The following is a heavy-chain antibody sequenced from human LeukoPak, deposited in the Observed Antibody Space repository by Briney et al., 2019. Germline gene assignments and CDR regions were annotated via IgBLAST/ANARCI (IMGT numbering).Heavy chain of an antibody. Sequence: ASVKVSCKASGYTFTSYAMHWVRQAPGQRLEWMGWINAGNGNTKYSQEFQGRLTLTTDTSTTTAYMEVTNLRSDDTAVYYCARSQTTGFGESINYWGQGTLVTVSS. V-gene: IGHV1-3*01. J-gene: IGHJ4*02. CDR3: ARSQTTGFGESINY. CDR2: INAGNGNT. CDR1: GYTFTSYA. D-gene: IGHD3-10*01.